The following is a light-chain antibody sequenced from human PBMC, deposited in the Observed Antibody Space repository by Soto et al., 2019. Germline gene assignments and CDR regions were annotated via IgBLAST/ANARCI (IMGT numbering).Light chain of an antibody. V-gene: IGLV2-14*03. CDR1: SSDIGAYNF. Sequence: QSVLTQPASVSGSPGQSITISCPGTSSDIGAYNFVSWYQQHPGKAPKLMLYDVNIRPSGVSNRFSGSKSGNTASLTISGLQAEDEADYYCTSWTTSTTMIFGGGTQLTVL. J-gene: IGLJ2*01. CDR3: TSWTTSTTMI. CDR2: DVN.